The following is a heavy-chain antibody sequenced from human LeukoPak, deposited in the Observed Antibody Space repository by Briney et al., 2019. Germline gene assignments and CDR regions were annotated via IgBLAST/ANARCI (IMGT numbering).Heavy chain of an antibody. CDR3: ARGHMVRGVIAYYFDY. CDR1: GGSISSGSYY. CDR2: IYTSGST. D-gene: IGHD3-10*01. J-gene: IGHJ4*02. Sequence: SETLSLTCTVSGGSISSGSYYWSWIRQPAGKGLEWIGRIYTSGSTNYNPSLKSRVTISVDTSKNQFSLKLSSVTAADTAVYYCARGHMVRGVIAYYFDYRGQGTLVTVSS. V-gene: IGHV4-61*02.